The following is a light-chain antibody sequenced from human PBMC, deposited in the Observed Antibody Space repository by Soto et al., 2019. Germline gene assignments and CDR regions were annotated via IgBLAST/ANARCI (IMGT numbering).Light chain of an antibody. Sequence: DIQITQSPPSLSASVGDRVTITCRASQSISSHLNWYQQNPGNAPRLIIHAGSCFQSGAPSKFSGSGSGTYFSLPIISLQAGDFAVYYCQQSLSMPVTFGPGTKVNIK. J-gene: IGKJ3*01. CDR1: QSISSH. CDR3: QQSLSMPVT. CDR2: AGS. V-gene: IGKV1-39*01.